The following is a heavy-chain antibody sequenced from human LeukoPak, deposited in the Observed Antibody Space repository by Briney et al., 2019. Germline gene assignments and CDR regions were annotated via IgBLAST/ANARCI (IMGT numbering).Heavy chain of an antibody. D-gene: IGHD6-13*01. Sequence: GGSLRLSCAASGFTFDDYAMSWVRQAPGKGLEWVSSISSSSSYIYYADSVKGRFTISRDNAKNSLYLQMNSLRAEDTAVYYCARDLGSSSWYFDYWGQGTLVTVSS. J-gene: IGHJ4*02. CDR3: ARDLGSSSWYFDY. CDR2: ISSSSSYI. V-gene: IGHV3-21*01. CDR1: GFTFDDYA.